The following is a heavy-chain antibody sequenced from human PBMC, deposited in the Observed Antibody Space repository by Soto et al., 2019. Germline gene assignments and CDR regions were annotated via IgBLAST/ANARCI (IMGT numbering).Heavy chain of an antibody. CDR2: IYYSGST. J-gene: IGHJ4*02. CDR1: GGSINRYY. V-gene: IGHV4-59*01. Sequence: SETLSLTCTVSGGSINRYYWSWIRQPPGKGLEWIGYIYYSGSTNYHPSLKSRVTISVDTSKNQFSLKLSSVTAADTAVYYCARGSTYGDYDYWGQGTLVTVS. D-gene: IGHD4-17*01. CDR3: ARGSTYGDYDY.